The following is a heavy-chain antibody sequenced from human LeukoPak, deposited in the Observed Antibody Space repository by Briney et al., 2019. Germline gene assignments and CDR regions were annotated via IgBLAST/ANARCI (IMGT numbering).Heavy chain of an antibody. D-gene: IGHD6-6*01. CDR2: ISGSGGST. J-gene: IGHJ4*02. CDR3: AKLVYSSSPGDY. V-gene: IGHV3-23*01. Sequence: GGSLRLSCAASGFTFSSYAMSWVRQAPGKGLGWVSLISGSGGSTYYAGSVKGRFTISRDNSKNTLYLQMNSLRAEDTAVYYCAKLVYSSSPGDYWGQGTLVTVSS. CDR1: GFTFSSYA.